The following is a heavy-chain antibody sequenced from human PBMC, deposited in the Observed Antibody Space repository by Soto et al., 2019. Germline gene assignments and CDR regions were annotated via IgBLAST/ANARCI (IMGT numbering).Heavy chain of an antibody. CDR2: IDPSDSYT. J-gene: IGHJ6*02. V-gene: IGHV5-10-1*01. Sequence: GESLKISCKGSGYSFTSYWISWLRQMPGKGLEWMGRIDPSDSYTNYSPSFQGHVTISADKSISTAYLQWSSLKASDTPMYYCARLYCGGDCSGPRPNYFYAGLENWGQETRVTFSS. CDR1: GYSFTSYW. D-gene: IGHD2-21*02. CDR3: ARLYCGGDCSGPRPNYFYAGLEN.